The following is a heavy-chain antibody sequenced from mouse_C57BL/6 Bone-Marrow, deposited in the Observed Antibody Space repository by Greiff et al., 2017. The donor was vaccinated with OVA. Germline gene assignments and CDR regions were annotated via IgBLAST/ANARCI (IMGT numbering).Heavy chain of an antibody. Sequence: EVKVVESGAELVRPGASVKLSCTASGFNIKDDYMHWVKQRPEQGLEWIGWIDPETGDTEYASKFQGKATITADTSSNTAYLQLSSLTSEDTAVYYCTRDYGAWFADWGQGTLVTVSA. J-gene: IGHJ3*01. CDR3: TRDYGAWFAD. CDR2: IDPETGDT. V-gene: IGHV14-4*01. D-gene: IGHD1-1*01. CDR1: GFNIKDDY.